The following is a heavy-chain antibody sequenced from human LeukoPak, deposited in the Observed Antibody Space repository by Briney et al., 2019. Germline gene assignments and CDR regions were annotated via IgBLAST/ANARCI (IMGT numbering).Heavy chain of an antibody. CDR1: GFTFSSYS. V-gene: IGHV3-21*01. CDR2: ISSSSSYI. CDR3: ARGHYPRIAAAGTSLDY. D-gene: IGHD6-13*01. Sequence: GGSLRLSCAASGFTFSSYSMNWVRQAPGKGLEWVSSISSSSSYIYYADSVKGRFTISRDNAKNSLYLQMNSLRAEDTAVYYCARGHYPRIAAAGTSLDYWGQGTLVTVSS. J-gene: IGHJ4*02.